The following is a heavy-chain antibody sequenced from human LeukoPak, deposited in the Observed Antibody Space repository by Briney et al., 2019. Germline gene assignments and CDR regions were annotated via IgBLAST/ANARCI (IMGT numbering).Heavy chain of an antibody. J-gene: IGHJ4*02. CDR2: INSDGRST. CDR1: GFTFSNYW. D-gene: IGHD6-19*01. Sequence: GGSLRLSCAASGFTFSNYWMHWVRQAPGKGLVWVSRINSDGRSTNYADSVKGRFTISRDNAKNTLYLQMNSLRAEDTAVYYCARAGRAYSSGWSYIGYWGQGTLVTVSS. CDR3: ARAGRAYSSGWSYIGY. V-gene: IGHV3-74*01.